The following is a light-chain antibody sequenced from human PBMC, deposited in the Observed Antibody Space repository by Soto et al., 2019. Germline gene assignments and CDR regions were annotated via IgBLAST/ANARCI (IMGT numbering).Light chain of an antibody. J-gene: IGKJ5*01. CDR3: QQYASSPIT. CDR1: QTVSSSY. Sequence: EIVLTQSPGTLSLSPGERATLSCRASQTVSSSYLAWYQQKPGQAPRLLIYGASSRATGIPDRFSGSESGTDFTLTISRLEPEDFAVYYCQQYASSPITFGQGTRLEIK. V-gene: IGKV3-20*01. CDR2: GAS.